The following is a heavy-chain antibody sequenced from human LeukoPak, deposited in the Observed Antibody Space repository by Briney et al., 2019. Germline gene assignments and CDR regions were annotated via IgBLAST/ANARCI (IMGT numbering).Heavy chain of an antibody. V-gene: IGHV3-7*01. D-gene: IGHD4-23*01. CDR1: GFTFSSYW. J-gene: IGHJ4*02. CDR2: IKEDGSEK. CDR3: ARDYGGNSGDEFDN. Sequence: GGSLRLSCAASGFTFSSYWMSWVRQAPGKGLEWVANIKEDGSEKYYVDSVKGRFTISRDNAKNPVFLQMKSLRAEDTAVYYCARDYGGNSGDEFDNRGQGTLVTVSS.